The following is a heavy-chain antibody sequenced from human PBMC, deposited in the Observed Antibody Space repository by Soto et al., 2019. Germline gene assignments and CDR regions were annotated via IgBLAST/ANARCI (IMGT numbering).Heavy chain of an antibody. CDR3: ASTSLRSGTTVVRYAY. CDR1: GGTFSSYT. Sequence: QVQLVQSGAEVKKPGSSVKVSCTASGGTFSSYTISWVRQAPGQGLEWMGRIIPILGIANYAQKFQGRVTITADKSTSTAYMEMSSLRSEDRAVYYCASTSLRSGTTVVRYAYWGQGTLVTVSS. J-gene: IGHJ4*02. V-gene: IGHV1-69*02. D-gene: IGHD1-1*01. CDR2: IIPILGIA.